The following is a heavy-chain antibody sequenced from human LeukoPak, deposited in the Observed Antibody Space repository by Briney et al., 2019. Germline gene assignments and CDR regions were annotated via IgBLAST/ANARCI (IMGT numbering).Heavy chain of an antibody. CDR2: TKQDGSET. Sequence: VGSLTLSPPAYGFAFRSYRMGLVRQAPGKWGQWASNTKQDGSETYYVDSVKGRFTISRDNAKNSLYLQMNSLRAEDTAVYYCAREMATTLDYWGQGTLVTVSS. D-gene: IGHD5-24*01. CDR1: GFAFRSYR. V-gene: IGHV3-7*01. CDR3: AREMATTLDY. J-gene: IGHJ4*02.